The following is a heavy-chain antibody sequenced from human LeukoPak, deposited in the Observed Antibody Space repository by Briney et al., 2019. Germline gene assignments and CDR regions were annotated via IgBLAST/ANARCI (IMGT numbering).Heavy chain of an antibody. V-gene: IGHV1-69*01. Sequence: SVKVSCKASGGTFSSYAISWVRQAPGQGLEWMGGIIPIFGTANYAQKFQGRVTITADESTSTAYMELSSLRSEDTAVYYCARDHYDYVWGSSPYYYGMDVWGQGTTVTVSS. CDR3: ARDHYDYVWGSSPYYYGMDV. CDR1: GGTFSSYA. J-gene: IGHJ6*02. CDR2: IIPIFGTA. D-gene: IGHD3-16*01.